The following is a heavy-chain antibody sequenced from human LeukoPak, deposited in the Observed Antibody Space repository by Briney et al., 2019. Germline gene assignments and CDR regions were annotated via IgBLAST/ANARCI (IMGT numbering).Heavy chain of an antibody. Sequence: GGTLRLSCAASGFTFSSYAMHWVRQAPGKGLEYVSAISSNGGSTYYANSVKGRFTISRDNSKNTLYLQMGSLRAEDMAVYYCARGTYGSGSTTPYASDPWGQGTLVTVSS. V-gene: IGHV3-64*01. J-gene: IGHJ5*02. CDR2: ISSNGGST. D-gene: IGHD3-10*01. CDR3: ARGTYGSGSTTPYASDP. CDR1: GFTFSSYA.